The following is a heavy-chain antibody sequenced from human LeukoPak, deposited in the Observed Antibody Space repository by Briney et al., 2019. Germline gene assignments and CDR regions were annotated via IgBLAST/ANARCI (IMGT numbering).Heavy chain of an antibody. CDR1: GFTFSNYA. J-gene: IGHJ2*01. V-gene: IGHV3-23*01. CDR2: MRSGDGDT. CDR3: ARYAGYCSGGSCTLRTWYFDL. Sequence: PXXXLRXXCVASGFTFSNYAMSWVRQAPGKGLEWVAVMRSGDGDTTYADSVRGRFTISRDNSKNRLHLQMNSLRVEDTAVYYCARYAGYCSGGSCTLRTWYFDLWGRGILVTVSS. D-gene: IGHD2-15*01.